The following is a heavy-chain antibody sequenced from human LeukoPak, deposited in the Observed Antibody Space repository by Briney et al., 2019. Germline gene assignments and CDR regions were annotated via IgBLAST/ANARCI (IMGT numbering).Heavy chain of an antibody. V-gene: IGHV4-59*12. Sequence: SETLSLTCIVSGGSISSYYWSWIRQPPGKGLEWIGYIYYSGSTNYNPSLKSRVTISVDTSKNQFSLKLSSVTAADTAVYYCARDREVRGVIIGYWGQGTLVTVSS. CDR3: ARDREVRGVIIGY. D-gene: IGHD3-10*01. J-gene: IGHJ4*02. CDR1: GGSISSYY. CDR2: IYYSGST.